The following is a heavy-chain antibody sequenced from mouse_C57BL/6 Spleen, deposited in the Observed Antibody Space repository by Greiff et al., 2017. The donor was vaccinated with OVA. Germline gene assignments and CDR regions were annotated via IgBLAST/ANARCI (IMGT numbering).Heavy chain of an antibody. CDR1: GFTFSSYT. Sequence: EVMLVESGGGLVKPGGSLKLSCAASGFTFSSYTMSWVRQTPEKRLEWVATISGGGGNTYYPDSVKGRFTISRDNAKNTLYLQMSSLRSEDTALYYCARHLYYDYDQGAMDYWGQGTSVTVSS. J-gene: IGHJ4*01. D-gene: IGHD2-4*01. V-gene: IGHV5-9*01. CDR2: ISGGGGNT. CDR3: ARHLYYDYDQGAMDY.